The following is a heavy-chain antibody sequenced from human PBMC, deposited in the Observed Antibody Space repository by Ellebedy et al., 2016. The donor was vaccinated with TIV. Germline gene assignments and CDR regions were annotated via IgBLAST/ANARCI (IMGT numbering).Heavy chain of an antibody. D-gene: IGHD6-13*01. CDR3: ARGAAAGFFWYFDL. V-gene: IGHV7-4-1*02. CDR2: INTKTGNP. J-gene: IGHJ2*01. Sequence: AASVKVSCKASGYTFTSYAMNWVRQAPGQGLEWMGWINTKTGNPTYAQGFTGRFVFSLDTSVSTAYLQISSLKAEDTAVYYCARGAAAGFFWYFDLWGRGTLVTVSS. CDR1: GYTFTSYA.